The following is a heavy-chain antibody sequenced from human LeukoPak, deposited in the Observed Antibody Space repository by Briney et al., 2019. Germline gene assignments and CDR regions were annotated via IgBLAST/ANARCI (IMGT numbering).Heavy chain of an antibody. CDR1: GGSLRDYY. Sequence: PSDTLSLTCAVYGGSLRDYYWSWIRQPPGGGLEWIGDINHSGTTNYKPSLKSRVTISVDTSKNQFSLKLTSVTAADTAVYYCASAATSGTYNLDAWGQGTLVTVSS. J-gene: IGHJ5*02. V-gene: IGHV4-34*01. CDR2: INHSGTT. D-gene: IGHD1-26*01. CDR3: ASAATSGTYNLDA.